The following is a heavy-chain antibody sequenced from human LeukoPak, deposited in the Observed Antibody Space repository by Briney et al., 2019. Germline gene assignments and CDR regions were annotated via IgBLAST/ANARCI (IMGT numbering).Heavy chain of an antibody. D-gene: IGHD5-12*01. CDR1: GGSFSGYY. J-gene: IGHJ4*02. CDR3: ASERGSGYDSYFDY. Sequence: SETLSLTCAVYGGSFSGYYWSWIRQPPGKGLEWIGEINHSGSTNYNPSLKSRVTISVDTSKNQFSLKLSSVTAADTAVYYCASERGSGYDSYFDYWGQGTLVTVSS. V-gene: IGHV4-34*01. CDR2: INHSGST.